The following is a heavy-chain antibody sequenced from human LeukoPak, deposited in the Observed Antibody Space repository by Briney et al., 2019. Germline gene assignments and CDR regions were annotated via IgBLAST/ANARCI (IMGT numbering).Heavy chain of an antibody. J-gene: IGHJ6*02. V-gene: IGHV4-34*01. Sequence: SHTLSLTCAVYGGSFSGYYWSWIRQPPGKGLEWIGEINHSGRTNYNPSLKSRVTISVDTSKNQFSLKLSSVTAADTAVYYCARGGGSGSYYKSRPHYYYGMDVWGQGTTVTVSS. CDR2: INHSGRT. CDR1: GGSFSGYY. D-gene: IGHD3-10*01. CDR3: ARGGGSGSYYKSRPHYYYGMDV.